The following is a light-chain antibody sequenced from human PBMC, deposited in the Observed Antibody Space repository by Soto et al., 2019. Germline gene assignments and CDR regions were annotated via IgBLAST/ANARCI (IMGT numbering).Light chain of an antibody. CDR2: DAS. J-gene: IGKJ5*01. CDR1: QTVSNF. CDR3: QQRSNWPLT. V-gene: IGKV3-11*01. Sequence: EMVLTQSPATLSLSPGERATLSSRASQTVSNFLGWYQQKPGQAPRLLIYDASSRATGIPARFSGSGSGTDFTLTISSLKPEDFAIYYCQQRSNWPLTFGQGTRLEIK.